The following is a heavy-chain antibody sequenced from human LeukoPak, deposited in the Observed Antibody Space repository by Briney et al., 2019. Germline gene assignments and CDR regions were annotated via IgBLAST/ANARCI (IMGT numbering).Heavy chain of an antibody. Sequence: WETLSLTCTVSGGSISSSYWSWIRQPPGKGLEWIGYIIYSGSTNYNPSLKSRVTISIDASRNHISLNLSSVTAADTAVYFCARRSGSGSLNYFDYWGQGTLVTVSS. D-gene: IGHD3-10*01. CDR1: GGSISSSY. J-gene: IGHJ4*02. CDR2: IIYSGST. V-gene: IGHV4-59*08. CDR3: ARRSGSGSLNYFDY.